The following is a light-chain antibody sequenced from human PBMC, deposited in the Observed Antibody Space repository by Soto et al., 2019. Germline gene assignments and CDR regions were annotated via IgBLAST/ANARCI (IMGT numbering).Light chain of an antibody. CDR1: PELGYY. CDR3: QQYDNLPIT. J-gene: IGKJ5*01. CDR2: GAF. Sequence: DIQNTQAPPHLSSAIRDRVTNPCPAGPELGYYLNWYQHHPGNAPNLVIYGAFNLETWVPSRFSGGGSGTDFTFTIRSLQPEDIATYYCQQYDNLPITFGQGTRLEIK. V-gene: IGKV1-33*01.